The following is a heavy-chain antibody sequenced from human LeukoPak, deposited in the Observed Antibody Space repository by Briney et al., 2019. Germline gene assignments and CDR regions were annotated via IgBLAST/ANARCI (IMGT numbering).Heavy chain of an antibody. V-gene: IGHV4-59*01. Sequence: SETLSLTCTVSGDSMGSYYWSWIRQPPGKGLEWIGYIYYSGSTNYNPSLKSRVTISVDTSKNQFSLKLSSVTAADTAVYYCARDSHYYDSSGYYLGAFDIWGQGTMVTVSS. CDR1: GDSMGSYY. CDR3: ARDSHYYDSSGYYLGAFDI. D-gene: IGHD3-22*01. J-gene: IGHJ3*02. CDR2: IYYSGST.